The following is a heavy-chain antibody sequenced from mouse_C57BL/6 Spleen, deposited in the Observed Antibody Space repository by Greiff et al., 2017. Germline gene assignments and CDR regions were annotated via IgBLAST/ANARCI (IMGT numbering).Heavy chain of an antibody. Sequence: EVQLVESGGGLVKPGGSLKLSCAASGFTFSSYTMSWVRQTPEKRLEWVATISGGGGNTYYPDSVKGRFTLSRVNAKNTLYLQMSSLRSEDTALYACASLSNWDRWYFDVWGTGTTVTVSS. CDR1: GFTFSSYT. D-gene: IGHD4-1*01. J-gene: IGHJ1*03. CDR3: ASLSNWDRWYFDV. V-gene: IGHV5-9*01. CDR2: ISGGGGNT.